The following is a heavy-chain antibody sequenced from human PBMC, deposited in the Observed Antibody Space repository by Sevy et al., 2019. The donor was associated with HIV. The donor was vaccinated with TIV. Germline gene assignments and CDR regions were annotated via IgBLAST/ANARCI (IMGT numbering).Heavy chain of an antibody. D-gene: IGHD6-13*01. CDR1: GFTFNNYA. Sequence: GGSLRLSCAASGFTFNNYAMSWVRQAPGKGLEGKGLEWVSTISGGGGGTYYADSVRGRFTISRDNSKNTLYLQVNSXXXXXTAVYYCAKHYIHDIADGWYFDLWGRGTLVTVSS. CDR2: ISGGGGGT. V-gene: IGHV3-23*01. J-gene: IGHJ2*01. CDR3: AKHYIHDIADGWYFDL.